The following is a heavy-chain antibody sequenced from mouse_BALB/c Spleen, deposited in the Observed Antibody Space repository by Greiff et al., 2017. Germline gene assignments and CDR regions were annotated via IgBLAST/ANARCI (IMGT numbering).Heavy chain of an antibody. J-gene: IGHJ2*01. V-gene: IGHV10S3*01. Sequence: VKDRFTISRDDSQSMLYLQMNNLKTEDTAMYYCVRGFDYWGQGTTLTVSS. CDR3: VRGFDY.